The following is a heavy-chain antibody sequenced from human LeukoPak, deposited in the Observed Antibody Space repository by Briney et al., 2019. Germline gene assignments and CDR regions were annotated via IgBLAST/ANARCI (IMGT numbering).Heavy chain of an antibody. CDR3: ARDLSWASTGDLDY. D-gene: IGHD7-27*01. Sequence: GRSLRLSCAASGFTFSSYAMHWVRQAPGKGLEWVAVISYDGSNKYYADPVKGRFTISRDNSKNTLYLQMNSLRAEDTAVYYCARDLSWASTGDLDYWGQGTLVTVSS. V-gene: IGHV3-30*04. CDR2: ISYDGSNK. CDR1: GFTFSSYA. J-gene: IGHJ4*02.